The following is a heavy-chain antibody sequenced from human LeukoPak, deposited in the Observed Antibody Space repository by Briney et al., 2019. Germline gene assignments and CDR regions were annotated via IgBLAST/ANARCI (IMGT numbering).Heavy chain of an antibody. Sequence: ASVKVSCKASGYTFTSYAMNWVRQAPGQGLEWMGWINANTGNPTYAQGFTGRFVFSLDISVSTAYLQISSLKAEDTAVYYCAVQRRDGYTYYFDYWGQGTLVTVSS. J-gene: IGHJ4*02. CDR1: GYTFTSYA. D-gene: IGHD5-24*01. V-gene: IGHV7-4-1*02. CDR2: INANTGNP. CDR3: AVQRRDGYTYYFDY.